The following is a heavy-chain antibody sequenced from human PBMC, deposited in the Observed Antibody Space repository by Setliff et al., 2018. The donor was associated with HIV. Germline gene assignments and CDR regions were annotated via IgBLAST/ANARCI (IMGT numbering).Heavy chain of an antibody. CDR3: AKDGINGGAYPPYYFDS. J-gene: IGHJ4*02. V-gene: IGHV3-23*01. CDR2: IRVSGGGT. D-gene: IGHD2-8*01. Sequence: GSLRLSCAASGFTLSSSAMSWVRRAPGKGLEWVSAIRVSGGGTFYADSVRGRFTISRDDSKNTLYLQMNSLRVEDTAIYYCAKDGINGGAYPPYYFDSWGLGTLVTVSS. CDR1: GFTLSSSA.